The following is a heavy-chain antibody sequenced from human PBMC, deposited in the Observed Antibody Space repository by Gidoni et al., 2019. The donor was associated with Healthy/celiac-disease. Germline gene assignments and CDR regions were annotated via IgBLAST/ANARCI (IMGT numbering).Heavy chain of an antibody. V-gene: IGHV4-38-2*02. D-gene: IGHD4-4*01. CDR3: AKKEMVYSGYFDY. CDR1: GYSISSGYY. J-gene: IGHJ4*02. CDR2: IYHSGST. Sequence: QVQLQESGPGLVKPSETLSLTCTVSGYSISSGYYWGWIRQPPGKGLEWIGSIYHSGSTYYNPSLKSRVTISVDTSKNQFSLKLSSVTAADTAVYYCAKKEMVYSGYFDYWGQGTLVTVSS.